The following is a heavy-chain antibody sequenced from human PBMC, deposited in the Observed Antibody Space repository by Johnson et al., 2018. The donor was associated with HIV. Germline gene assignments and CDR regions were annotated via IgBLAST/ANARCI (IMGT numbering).Heavy chain of an antibody. J-gene: IGHJ3*02. CDR3: ARGRAVAGTRAFDI. CDR1: GFTFSSYA. D-gene: IGHD6-19*01. V-gene: IGHV3-30*04. Sequence: QMMLVESGGGVVQPGRSLRLSCAASGFTFSSYAMHWVRQAPGKGLGWVAVISYDGSNKYYADSVKGRFTISRDNSKNTLYLQMNSLRAEDTAVDYCARGRAVAGTRAFDIWGQGTMVTVSS. CDR2: ISYDGSNK.